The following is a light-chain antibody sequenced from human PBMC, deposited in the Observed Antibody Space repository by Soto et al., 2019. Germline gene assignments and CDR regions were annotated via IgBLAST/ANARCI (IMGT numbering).Light chain of an antibody. V-gene: IGLV1-40*01. CDR3: ATWDDSLSGPV. J-gene: IGLJ3*02. Sequence: QSVLTQPPSVSGAPGQRVTISCTGNSSNIGAGFDVHWYQQLPGTAPKLLIYDNSNRPSGVPDRFSGSKSGTSASLAISGLRSEDEADYYCATWDDSLSGPVFGGGTKVTVL. CDR1: SSNIGAGFD. CDR2: DNS.